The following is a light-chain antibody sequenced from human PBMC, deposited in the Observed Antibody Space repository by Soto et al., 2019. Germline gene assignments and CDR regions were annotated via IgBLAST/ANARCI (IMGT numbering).Light chain of an antibody. Sequence: EVALTQSPATLSVSPGAGATLSCRASQSVGSNLAWYQQKPGQTPRVLIYGASTRTIGVPARFSGSGFGTEFTLTISSLQPEDFVVYYWQQYSNWPLLSFGGGTKVEIK. CDR2: GAS. V-gene: IGKV3-15*01. CDR3: QQYSNWPLLS. J-gene: IGKJ4*01. CDR1: QSVGSN.